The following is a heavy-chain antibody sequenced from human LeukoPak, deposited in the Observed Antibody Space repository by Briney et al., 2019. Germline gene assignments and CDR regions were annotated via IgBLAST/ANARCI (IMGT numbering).Heavy chain of an antibody. D-gene: IGHD6-13*01. CDR3: AMYSSSWRLFDY. V-gene: IGHV1-18*01. J-gene: IGHJ4*02. CDR2: ISAYNGNT. Sequence: ASVKVSCKASGYTFTSYGISWVRQAPGQGLEWMGWISAYNGNTNYAQELQGRVTMTTDTSTSTAYMELRSLRSDDTAVYYCAMYSSSWRLFDYWGQGTLVTVSS. CDR1: GYTFTSYG.